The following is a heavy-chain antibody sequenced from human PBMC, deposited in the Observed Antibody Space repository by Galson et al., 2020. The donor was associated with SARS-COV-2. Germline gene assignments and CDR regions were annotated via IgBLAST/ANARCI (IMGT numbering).Heavy chain of an antibody. CDR2: IYYSGST. Sequence: SETLSLTCTVSGGSISSGGYYWSWIRQHPGKGLEWIGYIYYSGSTYYNPSLKSRVTISVDTSKNQFSLKLSSVTAADTAVYYWARATVPGNYFDYWGQGTLVTVSS. CDR3: ARATVPGNYFDY. V-gene: IGHV4-31*03. CDR1: GGSISSGGYY. D-gene: IGHD2-2*01. J-gene: IGHJ4*02.